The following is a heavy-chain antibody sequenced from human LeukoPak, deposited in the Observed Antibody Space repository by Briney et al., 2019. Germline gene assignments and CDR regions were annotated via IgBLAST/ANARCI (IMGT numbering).Heavy chain of an antibody. Sequence: ASVKVSCKASEYTFTSYYMHWVRQAPGQGLEWMGIINPSGGSTSYAQKFQGRVTMTRDTSTSTVYMELSSLRPEDTAVYYCARAGVGSSGWYTEFDYWGQGTLVTVSS. J-gene: IGHJ4*02. V-gene: IGHV1-46*01. CDR3: ARAGVGSSGWYTEFDY. CDR1: EYTFTSYY. D-gene: IGHD6-19*01. CDR2: INPSGGST.